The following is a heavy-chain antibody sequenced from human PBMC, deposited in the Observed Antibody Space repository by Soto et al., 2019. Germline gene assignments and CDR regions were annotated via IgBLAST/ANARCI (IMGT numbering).Heavy chain of an antibody. CDR3: AAEMDSSSSGLFDY. V-gene: IGHV1-58*02. J-gene: IGHJ4*02. D-gene: IGHD6-6*01. CDR2: IVVGSGNT. Sequence: GASVKVSCKASGFTFTSSAMQWVRQARGQRLEWIGWIVVGSGNTNYAQKFQERVTITRDMSTSTAYMELSSLRSEDTAVYYCAAEMDSSSSGLFDYWGQGTLVTVSS. CDR1: GFTFTSSA.